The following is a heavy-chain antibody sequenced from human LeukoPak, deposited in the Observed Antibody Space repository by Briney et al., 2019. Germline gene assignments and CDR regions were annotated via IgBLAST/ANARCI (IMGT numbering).Heavy chain of an antibody. CDR1: GGTFSSYA. CDR2: IIPIFGTA. CDR3: ARGALNVVVIAMAAFDI. J-gene: IGHJ3*02. Sequence: ASVKVSCKASGGTFSSYAISWVRQAPGQGLEWMGGIIPIFGTANYAQKFQGRVTITTDESTSTAYMGLSSLRSEDTAVYYCARGALNVVVIAMAAFDIWGQGTMVTVSS. D-gene: IGHD2-21*01. V-gene: IGHV1-69*05.